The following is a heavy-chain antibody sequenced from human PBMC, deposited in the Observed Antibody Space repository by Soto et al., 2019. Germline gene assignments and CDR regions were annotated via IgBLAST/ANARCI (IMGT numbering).Heavy chain of an antibody. CDR3: ARDGHGMDV. V-gene: IGHV4-61*01. J-gene: IGHJ6*02. CDR1: GGSVISGSYH. Sequence: QVQPQASGPGLVKPSETLSLTCTVSGGSVISGSYHWSWIRQPPGKGLEWIGYIFFTGSTSSNPSLKRRVTISVDTSKNQFSLTLRSVTAADTAVYYCARDGHGMDVWGQGTTVSVSS. CDR2: IFFTGST.